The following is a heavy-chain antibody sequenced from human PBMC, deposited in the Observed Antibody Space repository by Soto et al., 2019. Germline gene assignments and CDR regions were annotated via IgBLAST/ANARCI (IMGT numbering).Heavy chain of an antibody. J-gene: IGHJ4*02. Sequence: QVQLVQSGAEVKKPGASVMVSCKASGYNFTNHAMHWVRQAAGQRLEWMGRINGGDGDTKYSQKFQGRVTISRDTSANTAYLELTRLTSEDTAVYYCATSITAAGTDYWGQGSLVTVSS. CDR2: INGGDGDT. V-gene: IGHV1-3*01. CDR1: GYNFTNHA. D-gene: IGHD6-13*01. CDR3: ATSITAAGTDY.